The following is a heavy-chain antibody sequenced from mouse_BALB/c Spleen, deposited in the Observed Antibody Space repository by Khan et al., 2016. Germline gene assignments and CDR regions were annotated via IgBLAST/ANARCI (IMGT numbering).Heavy chain of an antibody. V-gene: IGHV1-87*01. Sequence: QVQLQQPGAELARPGASVKLSCKASGYTFTTYWMQWVKQRPGQGLEWIGAIYPGDGDTRYTQKFKGKATLTADKSSSTAYMQLSSLASEDSAVYYCARGNSYYDYDYWGQGTTLTVSS. CDR1: GYTFTTYW. CDR3: ARGNSYYDYDY. J-gene: IGHJ2*01. D-gene: IGHD2-4*01. CDR2: IYPGDGDT.